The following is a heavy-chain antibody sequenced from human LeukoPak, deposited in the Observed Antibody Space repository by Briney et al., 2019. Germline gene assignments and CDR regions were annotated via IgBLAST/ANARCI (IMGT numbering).Heavy chain of an antibody. CDR2: ISSSSSYI. Sequence: GGSLRLSCAASGFTFSNAWMSWVRQAPGKGLEWVSSISSSSSYIYYADSVKGRFTISRDNAKNSLYLQMNSLRAEDTAVYYCARPQWLGLMDVWGQGTTVTVSS. D-gene: IGHD6-19*01. CDR1: GFTFSNAW. V-gene: IGHV3-21*01. J-gene: IGHJ6*02. CDR3: ARPQWLGLMDV.